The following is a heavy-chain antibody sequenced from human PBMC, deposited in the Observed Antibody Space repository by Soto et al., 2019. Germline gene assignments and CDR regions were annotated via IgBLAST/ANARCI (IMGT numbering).Heavy chain of an antibody. D-gene: IGHD5-12*01. Sequence: GGSLRLSCAASGFTFSSYAMSWVRQAPGKGLEWVSAISGSGGSTYYADSVKGRFTISRDNSKNTLYLQMNSLRAEDTAVYYCARDRQRWLQSSYYFDYWGQGTLVTVSS. V-gene: IGHV3-23*01. CDR1: GFTFSSYA. J-gene: IGHJ4*02. CDR3: ARDRQRWLQSSYYFDY. CDR2: ISGSGGST.